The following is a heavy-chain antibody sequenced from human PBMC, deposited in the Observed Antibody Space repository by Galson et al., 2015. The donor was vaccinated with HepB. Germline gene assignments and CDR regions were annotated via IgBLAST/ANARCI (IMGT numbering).Heavy chain of an antibody. J-gene: IGHJ4*02. CDR2: ITSSGGTS. CDR1: GFSFTRYA. V-gene: IGHV3-23*01. D-gene: IGHD2-15*01. CDR3: AKDGIMVANNPYHFHY. Sequence: SLRLSCAASGFSFTRYAMTWGRQAPGKGQEWVSSITSSGGTSYYTDSVKGRFTVSRDNSKNTLLLQLNSLRAEDTAMYFCAKDGIMVANNPYHFHYWGQGTLVTVSS.